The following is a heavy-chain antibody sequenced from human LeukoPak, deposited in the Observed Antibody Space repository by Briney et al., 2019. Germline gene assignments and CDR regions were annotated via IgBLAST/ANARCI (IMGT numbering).Heavy chain of an antibody. Sequence: SETLSLTCTVSGGSISSYYWSWIRQPAGKGLEWIGRIYISGSTNYNPSLKSRVTMSVDTSKNQFSLKLSSVTAADTAGYYCASYDSSGYNWFDPWGQGTLVSVSS. J-gene: IGHJ5*02. D-gene: IGHD3-22*01. V-gene: IGHV4-4*07. CDR1: GGSISSYY. CDR2: IYISGST. CDR3: ASYDSSGYNWFDP.